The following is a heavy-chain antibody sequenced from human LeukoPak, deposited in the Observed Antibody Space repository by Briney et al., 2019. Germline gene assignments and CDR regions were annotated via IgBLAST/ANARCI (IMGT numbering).Heavy chain of an antibody. CDR3: ARGVVVPAAKYYFDY. J-gene: IGHJ4*02. V-gene: IGHV4-34*01. D-gene: IGHD2-2*01. CDR2: INHSGST. CDR1: GGSFSGYY. Sequence: SETLSLTCAVYGGSFSGYYWSWIRQPPGKGLEWIGEINHSGSTNYNPSLKSRVTISVDTSKNQFSLKLSSVTAADTAVYYCARGVVVPAAKYYFDYWGQGTLVTVSS.